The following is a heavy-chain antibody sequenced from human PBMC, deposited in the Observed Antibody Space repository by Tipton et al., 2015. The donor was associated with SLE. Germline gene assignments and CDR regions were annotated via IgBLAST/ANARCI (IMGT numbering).Heavy chain of an antibody. CDR3: AREPRSGYHDY. D-gene: IGHD3-3*01. V-gene: IGHV4-61*02. J-gene: IGHJ4*02. CDR2: IYTSGST. CDR1: GGSFTSGTYY. Sequence: TLSLTCTVSGGSFTSGTYYWSWIRQPAGKGLEWIGRIYTSGSTIHNPSLKSRVTMSVDTSKNQFSLKLSSVTAADTAVYYCAREPRSGYHDYWGQGTLVIVSS.